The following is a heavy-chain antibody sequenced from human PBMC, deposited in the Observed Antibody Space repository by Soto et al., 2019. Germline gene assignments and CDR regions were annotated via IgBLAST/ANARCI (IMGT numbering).Heavy chain of an antibody. CDR3: ASAVAGIAAVNDY. CDR1: GFTFSSYA. Sequence: EVQLLESGGGLVQPGGSLRLSCAASGFTFSSYAMSWVRQAPGKGLEWVSAISGSGGSTYYADSVKGRFTISGDNSKNTLYLQMNSLRAEDTAVYYCASAVAGIAAVNDYWGQGTLVTVSS. V-gene: IGHV3-23*01. D-gene: IGHD6-13*01. J-gene: IGHJ4*02. CDR2: ISGSGGST.